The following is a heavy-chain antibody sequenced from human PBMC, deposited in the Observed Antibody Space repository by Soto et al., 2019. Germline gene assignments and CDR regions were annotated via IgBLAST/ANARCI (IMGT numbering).Heavy chain of an antibody. CDR3: ESGSWDIVGTIPRIDY. J-gene: IGHJ4*02. Sequence: PGGSLRLSCAASGFTFSSYSMNWVRQAPGKGLEWVSSISSSSSYIYCADSVKGRFTISRDNAKNSLYLQMNSLRAEETAVYYCESGSWDIVGTIPRIDYWGQGTLVTVSS. CDR1: GFTFSSYS. CDR2: ISSSSSYI. V-gene: IGHV3-21*04. D-gene: IGHD5-12*01.